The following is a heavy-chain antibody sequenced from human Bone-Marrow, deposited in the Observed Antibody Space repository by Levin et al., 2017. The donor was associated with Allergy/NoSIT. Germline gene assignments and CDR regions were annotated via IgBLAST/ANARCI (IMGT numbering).Heavy chain of an antibody. V-gene: IGHV3-53*01. CDR3: ARGFREAGRLGVLLDV. CDR2: IYSGGST. J-gene: IGHJ6*02. Sequence: ETLSLTCAAFGFTVSDNDMTWVRQTPGKGLECVSMIYSGGSTFSIDSVKGRFTVSRDTSNNTVYLQLSSLTADDTAVYYCARGFREAGRLGVLLDVWGQGTTVTVSS. D-gene: IGHD3-16*01. CDR1: GFTVSDND.